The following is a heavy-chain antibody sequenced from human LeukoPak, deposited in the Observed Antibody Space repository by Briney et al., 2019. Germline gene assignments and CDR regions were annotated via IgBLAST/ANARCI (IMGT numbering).Heavy chain of an antibody. J-gene: IGHJ4*02. D-gene: IGHD6-13*01. CDR3: AKGGIAAAGTDY. CDR1: GFTFSSYG. V-gene: IGHV3-30*02. Sequence: GGSLRLSCAASGFTFSSYGMHWVRQAPGKGLEWVAFIRYDGSNKYYADSVKGRFTISRDNSKNTLYLQMNSLRAEDTAVHYCAKGGIAAAGTDYWGQGTLVTVSS. CDR2: IRYDGSNK.